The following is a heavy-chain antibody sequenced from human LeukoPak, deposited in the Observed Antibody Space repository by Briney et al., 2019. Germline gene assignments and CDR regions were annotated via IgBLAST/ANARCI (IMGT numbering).Heavy chain of an antibody. D-gene: IGHD6-19*01. CDR2: INPNSGGT. V-gene: IGHV1-2*02. Sequence: ASVKVSCKASGYTFTSYGISWVRQAPGQGLEWMGWINPNSGGTNYAQKFQGRVTMTRDTSISTAYMELSRLRSDDTAVYYCARSKKQWPYYFDYWGQGTLVTVSS. CDR1: GYTFTSYG. J-gene: IGHJ4*02. CDR3: ARSKKQWPYYFDY.